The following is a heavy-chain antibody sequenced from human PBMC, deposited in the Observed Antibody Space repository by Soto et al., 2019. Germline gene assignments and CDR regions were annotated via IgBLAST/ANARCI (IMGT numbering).Heavy chain of an antibody. J-gene: IGHJ4*02. V-gene: IGHV4-34*01. Sequence: SETLSLTCAVYGGSFSGYYWTWIRQPPGKGLEWIGEITHSGSTNYNPSLKSRVTISVDTSKNQFPLNLNSVTAADTAVYYCARSSVRGWSYWGQGTLVTVS. D-gene: IGHD3-10*02. CDR2: ITHSGST. CDR1: GGSFSGYY. CDR3: ARSSVRGWSY.